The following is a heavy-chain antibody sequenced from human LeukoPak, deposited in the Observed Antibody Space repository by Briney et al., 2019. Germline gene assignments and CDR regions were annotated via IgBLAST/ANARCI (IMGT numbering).Heavy chain of an antibody. CDR3: ARGSPYYDFWSGYYLVPYYYYMDV. D-gene: IGHD3-3*01. J-gene: IGHJ6*03. CDR1: GYTFTGYY. V-gene: IGHV1-2*02. CDR2: INPNSGGT. Sequence: ASVKVSCKASGYTFTGYYMHWVRQAPGQGLEWMGWINPNSGGTNYAQKFQGRVTMTRDTPISTAYMELSRLRSDDTAVYYCARGSPYYDFWSGYYLVPYYYYMDVWGKGTTVTVSS.